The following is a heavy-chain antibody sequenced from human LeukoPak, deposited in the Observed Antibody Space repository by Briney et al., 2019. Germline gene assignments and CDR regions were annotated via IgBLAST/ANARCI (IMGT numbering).Heavy chain of an antibody. CDR3: ARDGSYYDSGSYYGWFDP. CDR2: IYTSGST. CDR1: GYSISSGSYY. J-gene: IGHJ5*02. V-gene: IGHV4-61*02. D-gene: IGHD3-10*01. Sequence: SETLSLTCTVSGYSISSGSYYWSWIRQPAGKGLEWIGRIYTSGSTNYNPSLKSRVTISGDTPKNQFSLKLSSVTAADTAVYYCARDGSYYDSGSYYGWFDPWGQGTLVTVSS.